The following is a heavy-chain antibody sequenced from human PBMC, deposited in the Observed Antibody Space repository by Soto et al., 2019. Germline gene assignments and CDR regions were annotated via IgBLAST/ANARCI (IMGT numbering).Heavy chain of an antibody. CDR1: GFTFTSSA. D-gene: IGHD3-22*01. Sequence: SVKVSCKASGFTFTSSAVQWVRQARGQRLEWIGWIVVGSGNTNYAQKFQERVTITRDMSTSTAYMELSSLRSEDTAAYYCAAVPKLGYSSGYYAFDIWGQGTMVTVSS. CDR3: AAVPKLGYSSGYYAFDI. CDR2: IVVGSGNT. V-gene: IGHV1-58*01. J-gene: IGHJ3*02.